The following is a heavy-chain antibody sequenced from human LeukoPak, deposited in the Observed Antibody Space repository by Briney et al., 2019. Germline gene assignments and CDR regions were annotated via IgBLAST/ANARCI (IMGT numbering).Heavy chain of an antibody. Sequence: GGSLRLSCATSGFTFSSYEMNWVRQAPGKGLEWISYIRGSGSTIFYADSVKGRFTISRDNAKNSLYLQMNSLRAEDTAVYYCAREVGRDFVVVPAAYYFDYWGQGTLVTVSS. D-gene: IGHD2-2*01. J-gene: IGHJ4*02. CDR2: IRGSGSTI. CDR1: GFTFSSYE. CDR3: AREVGRDFVVVPAAYYFDY. V-gene: IGHV3-48*03.